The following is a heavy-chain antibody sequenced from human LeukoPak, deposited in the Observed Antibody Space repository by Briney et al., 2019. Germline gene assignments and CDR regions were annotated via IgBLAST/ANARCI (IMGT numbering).Heavy chain of an antibody. CDR3: ARRRYRSSTSKWFDP. CDR2: INPNSGGT. D-gene: IGHD2-2*01. J-gene: IGHJ5*02. Sequence: ASVKVSCKASGYTFTGYYMHWVRQAPGQGLEWMGWINPNSGGTNYAQKFHGRVTMTRDTTISTAYMELSRLRSDDTAVYYCARRRYRSSTSKWFDPWGQGTLVTVSS. V-gene: IGHV1-2*02. CDR1: GYTFTGYY.